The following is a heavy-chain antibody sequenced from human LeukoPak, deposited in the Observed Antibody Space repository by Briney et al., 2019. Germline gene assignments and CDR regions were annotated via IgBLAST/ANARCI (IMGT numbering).Heavy chain of an antibody. CDR2: IIPIFGTA. J-gene: IGHJ4*02. CDR3: AREGSYYDFWSGPDY. CDR1: GGTFSSYA. D-gene: IGHD3-3*01. V-gene: IGHV1-69*05. Sequence: SVKVSCKASGGTFSSYAISLVRQAPGQGLEWMGRIIPIFGTANYAQKFQGRVTITTDESTSTAYMELSSLRSEDTAVYYCAREGSYYDFWSGPDYWGQGTLVTVSS.